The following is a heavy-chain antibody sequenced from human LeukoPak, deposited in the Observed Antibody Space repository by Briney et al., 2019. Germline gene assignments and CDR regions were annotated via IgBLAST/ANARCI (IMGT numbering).Heavy chain of an antibody. V-gene: IGHV3-48*03. CDR1: GFTFRSYE. J-gene: IGHJ6*02. CDR3: ARDDPHLLLPAYDYYGMDV. Sequence: GGSLRLSCAASGFTFRSYEMNWVRQAPGKGLEWVSYISSSGSIIYSADSVKGRFTISRDNAKSSLYLQMNSLRDEDTAVYYCARDDPHLLLPAYDYYGMDVWGQGTRSPSP. CDR2: ISSSGSII. D-gene: IGHD3-22*01.